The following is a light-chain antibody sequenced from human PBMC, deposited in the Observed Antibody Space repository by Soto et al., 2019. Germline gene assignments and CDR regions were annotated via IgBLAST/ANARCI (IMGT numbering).Light chain of an antibody. V-gene: IGKV1-5*01. CDR3: QQYNSYSPLT. CDR2: DAS. Sequence: DIQMTQSPSTLSASVGYRFTITCRASQSIISRLAWYQQKPGKAPKLLIYDASSLESGVPSRFSGSGSGTEFTLTISSLQPGDFATYYCQQYNSYSPLTFGGGTKVDIK. J-gene: IGKJ4*01. CDR1: QSIISR.